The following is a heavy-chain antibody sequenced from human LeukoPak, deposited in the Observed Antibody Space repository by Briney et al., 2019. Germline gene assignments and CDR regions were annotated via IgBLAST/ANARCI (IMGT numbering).Heavy chain of an antibody. Sequence: RPSETLSLTCTGSGGSISSYYWSWIRQPPGKGLEWIGYIYYSGSTNYNPSLKSRVTISVDTSKNQFSLKLSSVTAADTAVYYCARGAGIAAPKDWGQGTLVTVSS. J-gene: IGHJ1*01. D-gene: IGHD6-6*01. V-gene: IGHV4-59*08. CDR2: IYYSGST. CDR3: ARGAGIAAPKD. CDR1: GGSISSYY.